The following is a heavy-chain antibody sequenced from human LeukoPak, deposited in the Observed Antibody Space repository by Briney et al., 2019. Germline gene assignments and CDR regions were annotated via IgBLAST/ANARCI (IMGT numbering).Heavy chain of an antibody. CDR1: GYTFTDYY. D-gene: IGHD3-22*01. CDR3: AKDILYYDSSGYPRLGDYYYGMDV. V-gene: IGHV1-2*02. Sequence: ASVKVSCKASGYTFTDYYMHWVRQAPGQGLEWLGWINPNSGGTNYAQKFQGRVTMTRDTSISTAYMELSRLRSDDTAVYYCAKDILYYDSSGYPRLGDYYYGMDVWGQGTTVTVSS. CDR2: INPNSGGT. J-gene: IGHJ6*02.